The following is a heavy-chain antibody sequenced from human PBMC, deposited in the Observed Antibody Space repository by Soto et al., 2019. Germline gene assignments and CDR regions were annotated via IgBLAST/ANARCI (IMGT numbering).Heavy chain of an antibody. CDR3: ARCMGFDGSGYAFFDS. CDR1: GFTFRGHT. V-gene: IGHV3-21*01. D-gene: IGHD3-10*01. Sequence: EVQLVESGGGLVKPGGSLRLSCAASGFTFRGHTIEWVRQAPGKGLEWVSSVRRSSSYIYYADSVKGRFTVSRDDAEKSLYLQMNSLRAEDTAIYYCARCMGFDGSGYAFFDSWGQGTQVTVSS. CDR2: VRRSSSYI. J-gene: IGHJ4*02.